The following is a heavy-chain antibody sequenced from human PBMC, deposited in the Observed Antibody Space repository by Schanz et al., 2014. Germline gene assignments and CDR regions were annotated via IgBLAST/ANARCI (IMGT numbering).Heavy chain of an antibody. J-gene: IGHJ4*02. D-gene: IGHD2-21*01. CDR1: RSTFSSYT. Sequence: QVQLVQSGAEVKKPGSSVKVSCKASRSTFSSYTISWVRQARGQGLEWVGRIIPSLGLAKYEQKFQDKVTITADTSTTTAYMELSGLRSEDTAVYYCARDRLECGAECYSVEVFEIWGQGTLVTVSA. CDR3: ARDRLECGAECYSVEVFEI. V-gene: IGHV1-69*08. CDR2: IIPSLGLA.